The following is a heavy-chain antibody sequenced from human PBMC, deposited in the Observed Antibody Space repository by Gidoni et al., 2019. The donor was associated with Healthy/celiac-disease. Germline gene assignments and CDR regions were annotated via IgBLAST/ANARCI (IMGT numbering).Heavy chain of an antibody. J-gene: IGHJ3*02. D-gene: IGHD3-22*01. Sequence: QVQLQESGPGLVKPSETLSLTCTVPGGSIISYYWSWIRQPPGKGLEWIGYIYYSGSTNYNPSLKSRVTISVDTSKNQFSLKLSSVTAADTAVYYCAREPYYYDSSGYYTDAFDIWGQGTMVTVSS. V-gene: IGHV4-59*01. CDR3: AREPYYYDSSGYYTDAFDI. CDR2: IYYSGST. CDR1: GGSIISYY.